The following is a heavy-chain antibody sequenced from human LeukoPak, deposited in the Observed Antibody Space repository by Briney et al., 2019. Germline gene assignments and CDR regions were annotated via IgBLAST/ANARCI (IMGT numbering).Heavy chain of an antibody. D-gene: IGHD2-2*01. Sequence: ASVKVSCKASGYTFTSYGISWVRQAPGQGLEWMGWISAYNGNTNYAQKLQGRVTMTTDTSTSTAYMELRSLRSDDTAVYYCARHIVVVPAAIIGTGYYFDYWGQRTLVTVSS. CDR2: ISAYNGNT. V-gene: IGHV1-18*01. CDR1: GYTFTSYG. CDR3: ARHIVVVPAAIIGTGYYFDY. J-gene: IGHJ4*02.